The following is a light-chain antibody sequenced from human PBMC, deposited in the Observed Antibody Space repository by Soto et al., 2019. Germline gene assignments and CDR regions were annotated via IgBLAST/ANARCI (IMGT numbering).Light chain of an antibody. J-gene: IGLJ1*01. Sequence: QSVLTQPPSSSVTPGQIVAISCSGSSSNIGSTTVTWYQQLPGTAPKLLIYSTSQRSSGVSGRFSGSKSGASASLSISGLQSEDEADYYCAAWDDRLDVYVFGTGTKVPVL. CDR3: AAWDDRLDVYV. CDR1: SSNIGSTT. V-gene: IGLV1-44*01. CDR2: STS.